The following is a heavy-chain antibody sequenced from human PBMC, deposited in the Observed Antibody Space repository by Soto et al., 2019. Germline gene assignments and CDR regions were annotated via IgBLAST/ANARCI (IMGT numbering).Heavy chain of an antibody. CDR2: IYYSGST. J-gene: IGHJ4*02. Sequence: QVQLQEHGPGLVKPSQTLSLTCTVSGGSISSGGYYCGWIRQHPGQGLEWIGYIYYSGSTYYNPSLKSRVTISVDTSKNQFSLKLSSVTAADTAVYYCARDGGYSYGHWGQGTLVTVSS. D-gene: IGHD5-18*01. CDR3: ARDGGYSYGH. CDR1: GGSISSGGYY. V-gene: IGHV4-31*03.